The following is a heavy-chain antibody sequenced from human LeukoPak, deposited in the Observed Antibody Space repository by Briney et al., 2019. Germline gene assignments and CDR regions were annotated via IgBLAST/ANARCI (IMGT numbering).Heavy chain of an antibody. J-gene: IGHJ1*01. Sequence: GASVKVSCKVSGYTLTELSMHWVRQAPGKGLEWMGGFDPEDGETIYAQKFQGRVTMTEDTSTDTAYMKLSSLRSEDTAVYYCATSITMVRGVITQHWGQGTLVTVSS. D-gene: IGHD3-10*01. V-gene: IGHV1-24*01. CDR1: GYTLTELS. CDR2: FDPEDGET. CDR3: ATSITMVRGVITQH.